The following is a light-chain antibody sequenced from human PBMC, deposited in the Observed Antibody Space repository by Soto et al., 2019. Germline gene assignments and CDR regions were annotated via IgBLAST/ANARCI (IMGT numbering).Light chain of an antibody. V-gene: IGLV1-51*01. J-gene: IGLJ2*01. CDR1: SSNVGNTS. Sequence: QSVLTHPPSVSAAPGQKGTISYSGTSSNVGNTSGSWYQQLPGAAPKLLIYDNNKRPSGIPVRFDGSKSGTSATLGIAGLPAGDEADYDCGTWDSSLRDVVFGGGTQLTVL. CDR2: DNN. CDR3: GTWDSSLRDVV.